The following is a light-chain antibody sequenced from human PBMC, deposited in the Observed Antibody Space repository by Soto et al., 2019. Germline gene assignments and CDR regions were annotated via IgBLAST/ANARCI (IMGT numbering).Light chain of an antibody. CDR1: QSVSSSY. J-gene: IGKJ1*01. CDR3: QQYKT. CDR2: GAS. Sequence: EIVLTQSPGTLSWSPGERATLSCRASQSVSSSYLAWYQQKPGQAPRLLIYGASSRATGIPDRFSGSGSGTDFTLTISRLEPEDFAVYYCQQYKTFGQGTKVEIK. V-gene: IGKV3-20*01.